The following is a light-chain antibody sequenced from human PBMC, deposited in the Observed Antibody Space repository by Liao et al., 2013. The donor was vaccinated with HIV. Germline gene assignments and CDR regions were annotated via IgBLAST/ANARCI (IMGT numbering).Light chain of an antibody. J-gene: IGLJ3*02. CDR1: NIGSKS. CDR2: SDS. Sequence: SYEMTQPPSVSVAPGKTARITCGGNNIGSKSVHWYQQKPGQAPVLVIYSDSDRPSGIPERFSGSNSGNTATLTVSRVDAGDEADYYCQVWDNTAEHPVFGGGTRLTVL. V-gene: IGLV3-21*04. CDR3: QVWDNTAEHPV.